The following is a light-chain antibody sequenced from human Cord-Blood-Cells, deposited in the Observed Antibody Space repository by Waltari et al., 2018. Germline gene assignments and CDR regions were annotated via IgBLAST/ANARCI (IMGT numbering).Light chain of an antibody. Sequence: SYDLTQPPSVSVSPGQTASITCPGATLGDKYACWYQQKPGQSPVLVIYQDSKRPSGIPERFSGSNSGNTATLTISGTQAMDEADYYCQAWDSSVVFGGGTKLTVL. V-gene: IGLV3-1*01. CDR3: QAWDSSVV. J-gene: IGLJ2*01. CDR2: QDS. CDR1: TLGDKY.